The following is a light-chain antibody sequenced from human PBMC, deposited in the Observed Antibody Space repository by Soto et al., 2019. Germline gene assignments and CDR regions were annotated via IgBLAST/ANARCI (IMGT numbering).Light chain of an antibody. Sequence: QSALTQPPSASGTLGQRVTISCSGSTSNIGGSTVSWYQQFPGAAPKLLIYGNTQRPLGVPVRFSASKSDTSASLAISGLQSEDEADYYCATWNDGVFVFGSGTNVTVL. CDR1: TSNIGGST. CDR2: GNT. J-gene: IGLJ1*01. V-gene: IGLV1-44*01. CDR3: ATWNDGVFV.